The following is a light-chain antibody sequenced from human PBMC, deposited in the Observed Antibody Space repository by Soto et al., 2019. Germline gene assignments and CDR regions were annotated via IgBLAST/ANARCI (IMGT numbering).Light chain of an antibody. CDR3: QQYSTYPSLT. Sequence: DIQMTQSPSSVSASVGDRVTRTCRASQAIDSWLAWYQQKPGEAPKLLIYKASVLESGVPSRFSGSGSGTEFTLTISGLQPDDFATYFCQQYSTYPSLTFGGGTKVDIK. V-gene: IGKV1-5*03. J-gene: IGKJ4*01. CDR2: KAS. CDR1: QAIDSW.